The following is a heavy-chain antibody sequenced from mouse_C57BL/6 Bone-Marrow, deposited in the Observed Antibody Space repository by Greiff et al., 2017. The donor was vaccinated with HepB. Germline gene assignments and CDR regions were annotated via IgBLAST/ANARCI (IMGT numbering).Heavy chain of an antibody. D-gene: IGHD1-1*01. CDR3: AKTFYYGSSPGY. CDR1: GFSLTSYG. V-gene: IGHV2-5*01. Sequence: VQLQESGPGLVQPSQSLSITCTVSGFSLTSYGVHWVRQSPGKGLEWLGVIWRGGSTDYNAAFMSRLSITKDNSKSQVFFKMNSLQADDTAIYYCAKTFYYGSSPGYWGQGTSVTVSS. CDR2: IWRGGST. J-gene: IGHJ4*01.